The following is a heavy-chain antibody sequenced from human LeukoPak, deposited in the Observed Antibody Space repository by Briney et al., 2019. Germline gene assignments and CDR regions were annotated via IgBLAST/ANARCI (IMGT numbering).Heavy chain of an antibody. J-gene: IGHJ1*01. V-gene: IGHV4-39*01. CDR2: IYYSGST. CDR1: GGSISSSSYY. Sequence: SETLSLTCTVSGGSISSSSYYWGWIRQPPGKGLEWIGSIYYSGSTYYNPSLKSRVTISVDTSKNQFSLKLSSVTAADTAVYYCARGRGPPGIAVAGPRSKYFQHWGQGTLVTVSS. D-gene: IGHD6-19*01. CDR3: ARGRGPPGIAVAGPRSKYFQH.